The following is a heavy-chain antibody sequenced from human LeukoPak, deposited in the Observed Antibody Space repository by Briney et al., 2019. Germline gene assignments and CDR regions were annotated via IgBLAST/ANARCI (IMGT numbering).Heavy chain of an antibody. CDR1: GGTFSSYA. Sequence: SVKVSCKASGGTFSSYAISWVRQAPGQRLEWMGGIIPIFGTANYAQKFQGRVTITADESTSTAYMELSSLRSEDTAVYYCARESPGVTWFDPWGQGTLVTVSS. J-gene: IGHJ5*02. D-gene: IGHD2-21*02. CDR2: IIPIFGTA. V-gene: IGHV1-69*13. CDR3: ARESPGVTWFDP.